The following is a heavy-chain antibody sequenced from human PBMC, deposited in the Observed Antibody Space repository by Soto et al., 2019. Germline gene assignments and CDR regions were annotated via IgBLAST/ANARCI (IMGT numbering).Heavy chain of an antibody. CDR3: ARAVGATFAWFDP. Sequence: QVQLVESGGGLVKPGGSLRLSCAASGFSFSDYYMSWIRQAPGKGLQWVSYISSSGSTIYYADSVKGRFTISRDNAKNPLYLQMNSLRGEDTAVYYCARAVGATFAWFDPWGQGTLVTVSS. CDR2: ISSSGSTI. V-gene: IGHV3-11*01. D-gene: IGHD1-26*01. J-gene: IGHJ5*02. CDR1: GFSFSDYY.